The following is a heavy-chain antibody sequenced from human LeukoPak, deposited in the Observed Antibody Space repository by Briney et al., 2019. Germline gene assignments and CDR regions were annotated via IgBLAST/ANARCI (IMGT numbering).Heavy chain of an antibody. D-gene: IGHD4-17*01. CDR1: GGSISSHY. V-gene: IGHV4-59*11. J-gene: IGHJ4*02. CDR2: IYYSGST. CDR3: ARAPDYGDYDY. Sequence: SETLSLTCTVSGGSISSHYWSWIRQPPGKGLEWIGYIYYSGSTNYNPSLKSRVTISVDTSKNQFSLKLSSVTAADTAVYYCARAPDYGDYDYWGQGTLVTVSS.